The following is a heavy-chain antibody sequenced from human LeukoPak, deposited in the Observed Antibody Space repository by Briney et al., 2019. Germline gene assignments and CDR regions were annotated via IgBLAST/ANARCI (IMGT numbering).Heavy chain of an antibody. D-gene: IGHD3-22*01. CDR3: ARASYDSSGYYYFWDY. J-gene: IGHJ4*02. CDR2: IYHSGIT. V-gene: IGHV4-38-2*02. CDR1: GYSISSGYY. Sequence: SETLSLTCTVSGYSISSGYYWGWIRQPPGKGLEWIGSIYHSGITYYNPSLKSRVTISVDTSKNQFSLKLSSVTAADTAVYYCARASYDSSGYYYFWDYWGQGTLVTVSS.